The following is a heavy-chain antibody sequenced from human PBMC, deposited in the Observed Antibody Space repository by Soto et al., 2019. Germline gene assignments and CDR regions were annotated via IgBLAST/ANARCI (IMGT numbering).Heavy chain of an antibody. CDR2: INAGNGNT. CDR3: ATGISLYNWFDP. J-gene: IGHJ5*02. CDR1: GCTFTSYA. V-gene: IGHV1-3*01. Sequence: QVQLVQSGAEVKKLGASVKVSCKACGCTFTSYAMHWVRQAPGQRLEWMGWINAGNGNTKYSQKFQGRVTITRDTSASTDYMELSSLRSEDTAMYYCATGISLYNWFDPWGQGTLVTVSS. D-gene: IGHD6-13*01.